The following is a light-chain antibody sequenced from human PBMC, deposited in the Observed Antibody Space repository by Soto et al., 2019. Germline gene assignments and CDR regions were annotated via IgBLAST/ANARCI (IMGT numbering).Light chain of an antibody. V-gene: IGKV3-20*01. J-gene: IGKJ3*01. CDR2: GAS. CDR3: QQYGSSPPFT. CDR1: QSFSSSY. Sequence: DIVLTQSPVTLSLSPGERATISCRASQSFSSSYLGWYQQQAGKATSLLIYGASSRATGIPDRFSGSGSGTDFTLTISSLEPEDFAVYYCQQYGSSPPFTFGHGTKVDIK.